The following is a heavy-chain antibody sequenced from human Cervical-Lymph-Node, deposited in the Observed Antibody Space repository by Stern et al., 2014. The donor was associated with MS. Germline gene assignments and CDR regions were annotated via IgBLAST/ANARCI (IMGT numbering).Heavy chain of an antibody. CDR2: VYYSGIT. Sequence: QVQLQESGPGLVKPSETLSLTCTVSGGSITNRDYWGWIRQSPGKGLEWIGSVYYSGITYYRPSLKSRATISIDTSRNQFFLRLTSGPATDTAVYFCARGVTAVTNYVPNWCFDLWGRGTLVTVSS. CDR3: ARGVTAVTNYVPNWCFDL. D-gene: IGHD4-11*01. CDR1: GGSITNRDY. J-gene: IGHJ2*01. V-gene: IGHV4-39*02.